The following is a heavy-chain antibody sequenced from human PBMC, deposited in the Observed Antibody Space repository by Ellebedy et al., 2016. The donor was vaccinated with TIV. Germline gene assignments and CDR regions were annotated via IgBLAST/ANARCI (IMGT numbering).Heavy chain of an antibody. J-gene: IGHJ4*02. CDR1: GFTFRSYA. CDR2: ISGTGIST. V-gene: IGHV3-23*01. Sequence: GGSLRLSXAASGFTFRSYAMHWVRQAPGKGLEWVSSISGTGISTYYADSVKGRFTISRDNSTSSLFLHLKSMRAEDTAVYYCAKDMGDDYASGTFDDWGQGTLVTVSS. D-gene: IGHD3-10*01. CDR3: AKDMGDDYASGTFDD.